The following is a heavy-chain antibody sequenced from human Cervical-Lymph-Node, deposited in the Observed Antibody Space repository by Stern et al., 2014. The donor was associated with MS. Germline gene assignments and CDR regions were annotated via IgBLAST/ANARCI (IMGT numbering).Heavy chain of an antibody. CDR2: IYWDDDK. V-gene: IGHV2-5*02. J-gene: IGHJ4*02. CDR3: APRYGDPNFDY. CDR1: GFSLSTSGVG. D-gene: IGHD4-17*01. Sequence: QITLKESGPTLVKPTQTLTLTCTFSGFSLSTSGVGVGWVRQPPGKALEWLALIYWDDDKRYSPSLKSRLTITKDTSKNQVVLTMTNTDPVDTATYYCAPRYGDPNFDYWGQGTLVTVSS.